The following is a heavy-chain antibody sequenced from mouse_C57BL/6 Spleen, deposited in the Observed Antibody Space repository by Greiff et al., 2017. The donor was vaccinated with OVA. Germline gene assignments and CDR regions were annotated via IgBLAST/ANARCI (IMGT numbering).Heavy chain of an antibody. J-gene: IGHJ4*01. D-gene: IGHD2-14*01. V-gene: IGHV2-5*01. CDR3: AKKIGTEDAMDY. CDR2: IWRGGST. Sequence: VKLVESGPGLVQPSQSLSITCTVSGFSLTSYGVHWVRQSPGKGLEWLGVIWRGGSTDYNAAFMSRLSITKDNSKSQVFFKMNSLQADDTAIYYCAKKIGTEDAMDYWGQGTSVTVSS. CDR1: GFSLTSYG.